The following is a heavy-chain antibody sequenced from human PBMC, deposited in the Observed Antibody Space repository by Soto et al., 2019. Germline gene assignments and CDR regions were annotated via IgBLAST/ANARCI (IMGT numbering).Heavy chain of an antibody. CDR1: GGSISSSRCH. CDR3: AAGGGLPRYY. CDR2: IKYSGTT. Sequence: LSLTCTVSGGSISSSRCHWGWIRQPPGKGLEWIASIKYSGTTFYNPSLKSRVTLSVDTSKNQFALKLSSVTAADTAVYYCAAGGGLPRYYWGQGTLVTVSS. J-gene: IGHJ4*02. D-gene: IGHD5-12*01. V-gene: IGHV4-39*06.